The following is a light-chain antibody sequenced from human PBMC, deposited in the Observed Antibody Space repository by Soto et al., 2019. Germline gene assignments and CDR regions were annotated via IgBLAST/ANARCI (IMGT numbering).Light chain of an antibody. CDR3: QQYDPLPIT. CDR2: GAS. Sequence: KTTLSCRASQSVSSNLAWYQQKPGQAPRLLIYGASTRATGLPARFSGSGSVTEFKHSIRSRPSEDAVVHNCQQYDPLPITFCAGTRLEIK. V-gene: IGKV3-15*01. J-gene: IGKJ5*01. CDR1: QSVSSN.